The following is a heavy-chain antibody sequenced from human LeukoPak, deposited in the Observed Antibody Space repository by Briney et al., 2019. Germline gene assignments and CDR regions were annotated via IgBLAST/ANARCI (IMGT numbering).Heavy chain of an antibody. D-gene: IGHD6-13*01. Sequence: ASVKVSCKASGYTFTSYDINWVRQASGQGLEWMGWLNPKNGNTGYAQKFQGRVTLTRNSSITTAYMELSSLRSDDTAVYYCARRAHSSSWFFWWFDPWGQGTPVTVSS. CDR2: LNPKNGNT. CDR3: ARRAHSSSWFFWWFDP. J-gene: IGHJ5*02. V-gene: IGHV1-8*01. CDR1: GYTFTSYD.